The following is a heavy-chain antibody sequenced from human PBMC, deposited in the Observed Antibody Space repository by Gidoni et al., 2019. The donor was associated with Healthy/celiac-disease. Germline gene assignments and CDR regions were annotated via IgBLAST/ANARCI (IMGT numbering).Heavy chain of an antibody. Sequence: QVQLVQSGAEVKKPGASVKVSCKASGYTFTSYGIRWVRQAPGQGLEWMGWISAYNGNTNYAQKLQGRVTMTTDTSTSTAYMELRSLRSDDTAVYYCARASGSTTAYYYYYMDVWGKGTTVTVSS. J-gene: IGHJ6*03. CDR3: ARASGSTTAYYYYYMDV. CDR1: GYTFTSYG. CDR2: ISAYNGNT. D-gene: IGHD1-26*01. V-gene: IGHV1-18*04.